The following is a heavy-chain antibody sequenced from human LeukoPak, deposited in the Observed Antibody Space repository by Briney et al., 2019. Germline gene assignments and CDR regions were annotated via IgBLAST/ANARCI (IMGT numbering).Heavy chain of an antibody. CDR3: AKGPEGRYFDWLLGMDY. Sequence: GGSLTLSCAASGFTFSSYGMHWVRQAPGKGLEWVAVISYDGSNKYYADSVKGRFTISRDNSKNTLYLQMNSLRAEDTAVYYCAKGPEGRYFDWLLGMDYWGQGTLVTVSS. V-gene: IGHV3-30*18. J-gene: IGHJ4*02. D-gene: IGHD3-9*01. CDR2: ISYDGSNK. CDR1: GFTFSSYG.